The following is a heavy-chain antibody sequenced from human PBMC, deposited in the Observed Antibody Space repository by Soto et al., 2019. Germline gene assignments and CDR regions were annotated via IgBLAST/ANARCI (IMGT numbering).Heavy chain of an antibody. D-gene: IGHD4-17*01. CDR1: GFTFSSYW. V-gene: IGHV3-74*01. CDR3: AKDPNGDYVGAFDS. J-gene: IGHJ4*02. CDR2: INSDGSST. Sequence: PGGSLRLSCAASGFTFSSYWMHWVRQAPGKGLVWVSRINSDGSSTGYADSVMGRFTISRDNSKNTVFLQMNSLRADDTAVYHCAKDPNGDYVGAFDSWGQGTLVTVSS.